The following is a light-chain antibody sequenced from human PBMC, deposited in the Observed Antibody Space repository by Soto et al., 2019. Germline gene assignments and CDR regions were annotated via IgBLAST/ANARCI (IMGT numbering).Light chain of an antibody. CDR1: QSISSW. CDR2: KAS. J-gene: IGKJ1*01. Sequence: DIQMTQSPSTLSASVGDRVTITCRASQSISSWLAWYQQKPGKAPKLMIYKASSLASGVPSRFSGSGSGTEFTLTISSLQPDDFATYYCQQYNSYSFGQGTKVDIK. V-gene: IGKV1-5*03. CDR3: QQYNSYS.